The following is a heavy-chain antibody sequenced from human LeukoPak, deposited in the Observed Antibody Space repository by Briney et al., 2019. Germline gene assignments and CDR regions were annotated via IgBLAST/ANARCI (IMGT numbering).Heavy chain of an antibody. CDR2: IHPNSGGT. J-gene: IGHJ3*01. CDR3: ARASGPFDF. D-gene: IGHD3-10*01. V-gene: IGHV1-2*02. Sequence: GASVKLSCKASGYTFTDYYMNWVRQAPGQGLEWMGWIHPNSGGTNYAQKFQGRVTMTRDTSISTAYMELSRLTFDDTAVYYCARASGPFDFWGQGTMVTVSS. CDR1: GYTFTDYY.